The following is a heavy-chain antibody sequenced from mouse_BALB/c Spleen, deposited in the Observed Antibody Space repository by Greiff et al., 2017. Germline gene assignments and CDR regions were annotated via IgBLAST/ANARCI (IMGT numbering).Heavy chain of an antibody. J-gene: IGHJ2*01. D-gene: IGHD6-1*01. CDR3: ARHPEAEYYFDY. CDR1: GFTFSSYT. Sequence: EVMLVESGGGLMQPGGSLKLSCAASGFTFSSYTMSWVRQTPEKRLEWVAYISNGGGSTYYPDTVKGRFTISRDNAKNTLYLQMSSLKSEDTAMYYCARHPEAEYYFDYWGQGTTLTVSS. V-gene: IGHV5-12-2*01. CDR2: ISNGGGST.